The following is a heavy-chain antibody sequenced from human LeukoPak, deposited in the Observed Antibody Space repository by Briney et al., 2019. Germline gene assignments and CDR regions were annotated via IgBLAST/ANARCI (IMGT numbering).Heavy chain of an antibody. CDR3: ARDRYDFWSGYYGGYFDY. CDR2: ISSSGSTI. Sequence: GRSLRLSCAASGFTFSDYYMSWIRQAPGKGLEWVSYISSSGSTIYYADSVKGRFTISRDNAKNSLYLQMNSLRAEDTAVYYCARDRYDFWSGYYGGYFDYWGQGTLVTVSS. CDR1: GFTFSDYY. D-gene: IGHD3-3*01. V-gene: IGHV3-11*01. J-gene: IGHJ4*02.